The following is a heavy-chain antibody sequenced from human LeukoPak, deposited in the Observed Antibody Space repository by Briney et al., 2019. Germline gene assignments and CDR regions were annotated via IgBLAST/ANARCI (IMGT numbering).Heavy chain of an antibody. CDR1: GFTFSSHG. Sequence: SGGSLRLSCAASGFTFSSHGMNWVRQTPGKGLEWVSYISKTSNTRDYADSVKGRFTISRDNDKNSLSLQMNSLRDEDTAVYYCARDRGHSNYYDYWGQGTLVTVSS. CDR2: ISKTSNTR. J-gene: IGHJ4*02. D-gene: IGHD5-18*01. V-gene: IGHV3-48*02. CDR3: ARDRGHSNYYDY.